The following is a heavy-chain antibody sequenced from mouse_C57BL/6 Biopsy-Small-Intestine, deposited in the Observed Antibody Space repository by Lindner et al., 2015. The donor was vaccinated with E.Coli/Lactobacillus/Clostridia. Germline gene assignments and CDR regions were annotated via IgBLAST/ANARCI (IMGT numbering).Heavy chain of an antibody. V-gene: IGHV1-12*01. CDR2: IDPETGGT. CDR1: GYTFTSYN. D-gene: IGHD4-1*01. J-gene: IGHJ2*01. Sequence: LQESGPELVKPGASVKMSCKASGYTFTSYNMHWVKQTPRQGLEWIGAIDPETGGTAYNQKFKGKATLTVDKSSGTAYMELRSLTSEDSAVYYCAKLGLFFDYWGQGTTLTVSS. CDR3: AKLGLFFDY.